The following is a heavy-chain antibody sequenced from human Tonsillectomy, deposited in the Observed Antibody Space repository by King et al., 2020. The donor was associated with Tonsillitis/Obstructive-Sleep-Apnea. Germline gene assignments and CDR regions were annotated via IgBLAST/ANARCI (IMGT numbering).Heavy chain of an antibody. J-gene: IGHJ6*03. CDR2: ISHDGTNK. CDR3: ARDSRFGDYGYYYYMDV. V-gene: IGHV3-30*04. D-gene: IGHD4-17*01. CDR1: GFTFSHCA. Sequence: VQLVESGGGVVQPGRSLRLSCTASGFTFSHCAMNWVRQAPGQGLDWVAVISHDGTNKYYAGSVKGRFTISRDNSKDTLYLEMNTLTADDTAVYYCARDSRFGDYGYYYYMDVWGKGTTVTVSS.